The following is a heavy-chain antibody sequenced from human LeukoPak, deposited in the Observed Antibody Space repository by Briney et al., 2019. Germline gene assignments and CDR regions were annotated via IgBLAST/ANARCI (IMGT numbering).Heavy chain of an antibody. CDR3: ASSLSLWANYRCH. V-gene: IGHV3-48*03. CDR2: IAVDGTK. CDR1: GFTLSNSE. J-gene: IGHJ4*02. D-gene: IGHD3-16*02. Sequence: PGGSLRLSCAASGFTLSNSEMNWVRKAPGKGLEWVSFIAVDGTKYYSDSVKGRYTISRDSDKNSLFLEMNSMRAEDTVVYYCASSLSLWANYRCHWGRGTLVTVSS.